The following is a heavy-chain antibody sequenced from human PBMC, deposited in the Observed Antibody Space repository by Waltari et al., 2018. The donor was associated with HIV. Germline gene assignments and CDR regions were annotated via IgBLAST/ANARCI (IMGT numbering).Heavy chain of an antibody. Sequence: QVPLVQSGPEVKRPGAPVKISCAASGSTLSDFAVHWVRQAPGQGLEWMGWINVALDERRMSERFQGRVSLKRDTSQTTVFMELINLRSDDTAVYFCARGTTWLMGVLESWGQGTLVTVSS. CDR2: INVALDER. CDR1: GSTLSDFA. CDR3: ARGTTWLMGVLES. D-gene: IGHD6-19*01. V-gene: IGHV1-3*01. J-gene: IGHJ1*01.